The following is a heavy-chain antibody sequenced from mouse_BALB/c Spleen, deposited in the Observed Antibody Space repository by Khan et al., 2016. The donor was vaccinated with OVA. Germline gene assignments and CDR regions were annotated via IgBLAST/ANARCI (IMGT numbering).Heavy chain of an antibody. CDR2: IWGDGSI. V-gene: IGHV2-3*01. J-gene: IGHJ2*01. Sequence: QVQLKESGPGLVAPSQSLSITCTVSGFSLTSNGVSWVRQPPGKGLEWLGVIWGDGSINYHSDLKSRLSLSKGNYKSQGFLQLNSLQTEDTATYYCAKLRVFYFDYWGQGTTLTVSS. CDR1: GFSLTSNG. CDR3: AKLRVFYFDY.